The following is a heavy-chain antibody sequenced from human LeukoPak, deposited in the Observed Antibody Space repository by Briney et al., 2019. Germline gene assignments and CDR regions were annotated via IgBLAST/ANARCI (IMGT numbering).Heavy chain of an antibody. J-gene: IGHJ5*02. D-gene: IGHD2-21*02. CDR1: GGSFSGYY. CDR2: INHSGGT. CDR3: ARESVVVTNNWFDP. Sequence: SETLSLTCAVYGGSFSGYYWSWIRHPPGKGLEWIGEINHSGGTNYNPSLKSRVTISVHTSKNQFSLKLSSVTAADTAVYYCARESVVVTNNWFDPWGQGTLVTVSS. V-gene: IGHV4-34*01.